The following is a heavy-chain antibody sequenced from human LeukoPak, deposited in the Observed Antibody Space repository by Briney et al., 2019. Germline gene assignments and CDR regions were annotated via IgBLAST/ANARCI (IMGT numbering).Heavy chain of an antibody. J-gene: IGHJ4*02. CDR3: AKDLSPTVGGSWGY. D-gene: IGHD6-13*01. CDR1: GFTLSGHS. V-gene: IGHV3-21*04. Sequence: GGSLRLSCAATGFTLSGHSMNWVRQAPGKGLDWVSSISPTSAYIYYQDSVKGRFTISRDDAKNSLYLEMDSLRAEDTAVYYCAKDLSPTVGGSWGYWGQGTLVTVSS. CDR2: ISPTSAYI.